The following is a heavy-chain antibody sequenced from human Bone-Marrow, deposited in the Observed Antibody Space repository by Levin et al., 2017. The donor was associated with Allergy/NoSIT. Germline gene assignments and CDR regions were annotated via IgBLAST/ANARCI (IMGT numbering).Heavy chain of an antibody. V-gene: IGHV4-31*03. CDR2: IYYSGST. J-gene: IGHJ3*02. Sequence: SETLSLTCTVSGGSISSGGYYWSWIRQHPGKGLEWIGYIYYSGSTYYNPSLKSRVTISVDTSKNQFSLKLSSVTAADTAVYYCARGHYPQYCSSTSCYPHAFDIWGQGTMVTVSS. CDR1: GGSISSGGYY. D-gene: IGHD2-2*01. CDR3: ARGHYPQYCSSTSCYPHAFDI.